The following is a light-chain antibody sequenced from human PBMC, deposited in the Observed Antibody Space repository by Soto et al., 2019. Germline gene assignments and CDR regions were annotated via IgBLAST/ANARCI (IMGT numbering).Light chain of an antibody. CDR3: FSHRSGDSHV. CDR1: SDDVGAYNF. CDR2: GVI. V-gene: IGLV2-14*01. J-gene: IGLJ1*01. Sequence: QSVLTQPASVSGSPGQSITISCTGTSDDVGAYNFVSWYQQYPGKAPKLMVFGVINRPSGVSNRFSGSKTGNTASLTISGLQAEDEAFYYCFSHRSGDSHVFGAGTKVTV.